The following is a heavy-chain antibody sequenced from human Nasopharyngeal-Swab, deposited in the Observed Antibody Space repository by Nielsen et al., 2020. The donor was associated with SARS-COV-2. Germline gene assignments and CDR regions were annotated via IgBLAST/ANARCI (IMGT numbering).Heavy chain of an antibody. V-gene: IGHV1-69*04. CDR1: GGTFSSYA. CDR3: ARIAVAGLGHYYYGMDV. CDR2: IIPILGIA. D-gene: IGHD6-19*01. J-gene: IGHJ6*02. Sequence: SVKVSCKASGGTFSSYAISWVRQAPGQGLEWMGRIIPILGIANYAQKFQGRVTITADKSTSTAYMELSSLRSEDTAVYYCARIAVAGLGHYYYGMDVWGQGTTVTVSS.